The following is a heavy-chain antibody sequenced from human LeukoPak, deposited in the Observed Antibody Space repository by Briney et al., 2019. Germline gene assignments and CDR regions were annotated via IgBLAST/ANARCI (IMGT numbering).Heavy chain of an antibody. CDR1: GYTFTSYG. CDR3: AKDPSFRPGYFDY. V-gene: IGHV3-30*02. Sequence: SCKASGYTFTSYGISWVRQAPGKGLEWVAFIRYDGSNKYYADSVKGRFTISRDNSKNTLYLQMNSLRAEDTAVYYCAKDPSFRPGYFDYWGHGTLVTVSS. J-gene: IGHJ4*01. CDR2: IRYDGSNK.